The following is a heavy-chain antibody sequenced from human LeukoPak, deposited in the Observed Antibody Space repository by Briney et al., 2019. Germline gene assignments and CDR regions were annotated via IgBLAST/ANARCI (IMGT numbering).Heavy chain of an antibody. J-gene: IGHJ4*02. D-gene: IGHD4-17*01. Sequence: AASVNVSCKASGYTFTSYGISWVRQAPGQGLEWMGWISAYNGNTNYAQKLQGRVTMTTDTSTSTAYMELRSLRADDTAVYYCARDRVNYGDDPWRDYFDYWGQGTLVTVSS. V-gene: IGHV1-18*01. CDR1: GYTFTSYG. CDR3: ARDRVNYGDDPWRDYFDY. CDR2: ISAYNGNT.